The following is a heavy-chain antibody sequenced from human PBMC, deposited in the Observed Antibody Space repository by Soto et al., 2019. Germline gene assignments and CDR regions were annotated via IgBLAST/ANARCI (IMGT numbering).Heavy chain of an antibody. J-gene: IGHJ4*02. V-gene: IGHV4-30-4*01. D-gene: IGHD7-27*01. CDR1: GGSISRAAYC. CDR2: IYDGGTT. Sequence: QVQLQESGPRLVSPSQTLSLTCTVSGGSISRAAYCWSWIRQSPDKGLEWIGHIYDGGTTYSSPSLTGRVTISADPSETQFSLKLSSVSAADTAVYYCARGPAGDKIDYWGQGIQVTVSS. CDR3: ARGPAGDKIDY.